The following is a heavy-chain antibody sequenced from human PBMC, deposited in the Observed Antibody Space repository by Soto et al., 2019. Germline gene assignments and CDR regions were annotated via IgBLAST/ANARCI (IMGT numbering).Heavy chain of an antibody. CDR1: GFTFSSTG. D-gene: IGHD2-15*01. Sequence: SVKVSWKASGFTFSSTGVHWVRQARGQRLEWIGWVAIGSGYTDYAQKFHERVTISRDVYPTTSFMELSNMRSEDTSEYYCADGVGVCSGLNCYSEKHYYYVMDVWAQGNTVTVSS. V-gene: IGHV1-58*01. CDR3: ADGVGVCSGLNCYSEKHYYYVMDV. CDR2: VAIGSGYT. J-gene: IGHJ6*02.